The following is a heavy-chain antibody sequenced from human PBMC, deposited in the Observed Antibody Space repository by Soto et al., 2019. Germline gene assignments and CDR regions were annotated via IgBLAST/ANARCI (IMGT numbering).Heavy chain of an antibody. D-gene: IGHD1-26*01. Sequence: GGSLRLSCAASGFTFSTYAMTWVRQAPGKGLEWVSGISLSGTYTYYADSVKGRFTISRDNSKNTLYLQMHSLRAEDTAVYYCAKGQSDSGSYYTPLSDGMDVWGQGTTVTVSS. CDR2: ISLSGTYT. V-gene: IGHV3-23*01. J-gene: IGHJ6*02. CDR1: GFTFSTYA. CDR3: AKGQSDSGSYYTPLSDGMDV.